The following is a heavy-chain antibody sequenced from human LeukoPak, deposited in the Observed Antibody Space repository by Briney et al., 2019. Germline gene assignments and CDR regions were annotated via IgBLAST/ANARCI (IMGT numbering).Heavy chain of an antibody. D-gene: IGHD3-10*01. CDR3: ARTLLGIDYGSGSYDFDY. V-gene: IGHV4-61*02. CDR2: IYTSGST. J-gene: IGHJ4*02. Sequence: PSETLSLTWTVSGGSISSGSDYWRWIRQPSGKGQEWIGRIYTSGSTNYNPSLKSRVTISVDTSKNQFSLKLSSVTAADTAVYYCARTLLGIDYGSGSYDFDYWGQGTLATVSS. CDR1: GGSISSGSDY.